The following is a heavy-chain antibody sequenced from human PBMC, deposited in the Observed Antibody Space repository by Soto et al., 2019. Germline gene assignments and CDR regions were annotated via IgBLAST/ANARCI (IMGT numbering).Heavy chain of an antibody. CDR1: GFTFSNYD. D-gene: IGHD3-22*01. CDR3: AKDVQFYYDSSGYSWGLPSDAFDI. J-gene: IGHJ3*02. Sequence: GGSLRLSCAASGFTFSNYDMHWVRQAPGKGLEWVAVISYDGSNKYYADSVKGRFTISRDNSKNTLYLQLNSLRAEDTAVFYCAKDVQFYYDSSGYSWGLPSDAFDIWGQGTMVTVSS. V-gene: IGHV3-30*18. CDR2: ISYDGSNK.